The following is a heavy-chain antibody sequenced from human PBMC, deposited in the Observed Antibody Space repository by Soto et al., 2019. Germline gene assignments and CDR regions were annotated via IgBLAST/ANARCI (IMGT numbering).Heavy chain of an antibody. V-gene: IGHV1-8*01. CDR1: GYTFTSYD. CDR2: MNHNSGNT. Sequence: QVQLVQSGAEVKKPGASVKVSCKASGYTFTSYDINWVRQATGQGLEWVGWMNHNSGNTGHAQKFQGRVTMTRNTSRSTAYMELSSLRSEDTAVYYCAGADYGGPWFDPWGQGTLVTVSS. D-gene: IGHD4-17*01. J-gene: IGHJ5*02. CDR3: AGADYGGPWFDP.